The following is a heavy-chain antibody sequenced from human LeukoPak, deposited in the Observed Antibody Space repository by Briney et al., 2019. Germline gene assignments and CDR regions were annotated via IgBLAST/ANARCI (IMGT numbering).Heavy chain of an antibody. J-gene: IGHJ6*04. V-gene: IGHV4-34*01. CDR3: ARGLRLPSRSAPAVPHV. Sequence: PSETLSLTCAVYGGSFSDYYWNWIRQPPGKGLEWIGEIIHSGTTNYNPSLKSRVTISIDTSKNQFSLRLSAVTAADTALYHCARGLRLPSRSAPAVPHVWAKGTTVTVSA. CDR1: GGSFSDYY. D-gene: IGHD2-2*01. CDR2: IIHSGTT.